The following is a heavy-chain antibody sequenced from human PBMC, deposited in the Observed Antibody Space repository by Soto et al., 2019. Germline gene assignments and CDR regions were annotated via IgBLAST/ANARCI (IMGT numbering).Heavy chain of an antibody. CDR3: ARRIYFASPSHLYGREV. D-gene: IGHD1-26*01. J-gene: IGHJ6*02. V-gene: IGHV3-33*01. CDR1: GFTFKNFA. CDR2: IWIDGSNK. Sequence: QVQVVESGGGVVQPGRSLRLSCAASGFTFKNFAFHWVRQAPGKGLEWVSIIWIDGSNKNYAESVKGRFTISRYESKNPVHLQMNRLRAQDPAVYYCARRIYFASPSHLYGREVLGQGPTVTVSS.